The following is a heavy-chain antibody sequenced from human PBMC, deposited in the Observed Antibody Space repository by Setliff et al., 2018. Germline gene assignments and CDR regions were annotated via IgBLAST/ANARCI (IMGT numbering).Heavy chain of an antibody. CDR1: GYIFTSYG. CDR2: INTNTGNP. CDR3: ARGSRFGSIVYKGDYYMDV. Sequence: ASVKVSCKASGYIFTSYGFSWVRQAPGQGLEWMGWINTNTGNPTYAQGFTGRFVFSLDTSVSTAYLQISSLKSEDTAVYYCARGSRFGSIVYKGDYYMDVWGKGTTVTVSS. D-gene: IGHD3-10*01. J-gene: IGHJ6*03. V-gene: IGHV7-4-1*02.